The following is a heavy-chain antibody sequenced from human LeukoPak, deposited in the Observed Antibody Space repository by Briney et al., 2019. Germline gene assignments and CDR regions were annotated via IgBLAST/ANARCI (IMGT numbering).Heavy chain of an antibody. V-gene: IGHV1-18*04. CDR3: ARVYSSSWSGLEYFDC. CDR1: GYTLTIYR. CDR2: ISAYNVNT. D-gene: IGHD6-13*01. Sequence: ASVKVSCMPSGYTLTIYRISWVRPAPGQGLEWMGWISAYNVNTNYAQKLQGRVTMTTDTSTSTAYMELRSLRSDDTAVYYCARVYSSSWSGLEYFDCWGQGTLVSVSS. J-gene: IGHJ4*02.